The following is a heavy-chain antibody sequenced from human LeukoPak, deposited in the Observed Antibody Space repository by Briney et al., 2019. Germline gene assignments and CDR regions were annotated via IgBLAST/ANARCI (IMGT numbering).Heavy chain of an antibody. D-gene: IGHD6-13*01. J-gene: IGHJ5*02. CDR2: ISYDEDNK. Sequence: PGRSLRLSCAASGFTFSNYGMHWVRQAPGKGLDWVAVISYDEDNKYYADSVKGRFTISRDNSKNMLYLQMNSLRVEDTAVYYCAKAGGIEFHPFDPWGQGTLVTVSS. CDR3: AKAGGIEFHPFDP. CDR1: GFTFSNYG. V-gene: IGHV3-30*18.